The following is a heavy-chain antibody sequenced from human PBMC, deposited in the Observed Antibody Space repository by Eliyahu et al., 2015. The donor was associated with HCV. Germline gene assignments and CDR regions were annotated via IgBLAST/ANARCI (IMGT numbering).Heavy chain of an antibody. D-gene: IGHD3-9*01. Sequence: QLQLQESGPGLVKPSETLSLTCTVSGGSXXSSSYYWGWIRQPPGKGLEWIGSIYYSGSTYYNPSLKSRVTISVDTSKNQFSLKLSSVTAADTAVYYCRTYYDILTGYYRADYWGQGTLVTVSS. CDR3: RTYYDILTGYYRADY. J-gene: IGHJ4*02. V-gene: IGHV4-39*01. CDR1: GGSXXSSSYY. CDR2: IYYSGST.